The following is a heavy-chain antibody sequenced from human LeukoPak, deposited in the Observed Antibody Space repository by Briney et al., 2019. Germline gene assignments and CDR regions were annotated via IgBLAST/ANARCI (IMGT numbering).Heavy chain of an antibody. CDR3: ARLRLRAWFDP. D-gene: IGHD3-3*01. Sequence: ASVKVSCKASGYTFTSYGISWVRQAPGQGLEWMGWINAGNGNTKYSQKFQGRVTITRDTSASTAYMELSSLRSEDTAVYYCARLRLRAWFDPWGQGTLVTVSS. CDR1: GYTFTSYG. CDR2: INAGNGNT. J-gene: IGHJ5*02. V-gene: IGHV1-3*01.